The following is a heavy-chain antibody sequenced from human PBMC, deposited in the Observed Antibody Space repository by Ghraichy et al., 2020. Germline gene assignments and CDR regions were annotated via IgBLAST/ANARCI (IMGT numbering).Heavy chain of an antibody. J-gene: IGHJ4*02. V-gene: IGHV4-34*01. CDR2: INHSGST. D-gene: IGHD3-10*01. CDR1: GGSFSDYY. Sequence: SETLSLTCAVYGGSFSDYYWTWIRQPPGNGLEWIVEINHSGSTNYTPSLKSRLTISGDTSKSQFSLKLSSVTAADTAVYYCARGTYYSGSALSPFDYWGQGTLVTVSS. CDR3: ARGTYYSGSALSPFDY.